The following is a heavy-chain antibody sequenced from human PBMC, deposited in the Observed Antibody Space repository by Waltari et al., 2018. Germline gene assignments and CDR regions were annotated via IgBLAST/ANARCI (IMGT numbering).Heavy chain of an antibody. CDR1: GVSITSNRHY. D-gene: IGHD1-1*01. V-gene: IGHV4-39*01. CDR2: MSYSGAT. Sequence: QLQLQELGPGLVKPSETLSLTCSVSGVSITSNRHYWGWIRQPPGPGLEWIGTMSYSGATYSSPSLKSRVTISRDTSKNQLSLKLGSVTAADTAIYYCATYIGASVGTAAFDVWGQGTMVSVSS. J-gene: IGHJ3*01. CDR3: ATYIGASVGTAAFDV.